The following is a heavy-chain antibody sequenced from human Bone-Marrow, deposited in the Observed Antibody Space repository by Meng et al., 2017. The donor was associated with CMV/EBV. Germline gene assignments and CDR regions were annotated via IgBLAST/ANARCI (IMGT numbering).Heavy chain of an antibody. CDR3: AKEGYYGSGYGMDV. CDR1: GFTVSSNY. J-gene: IGHJ6*02. Sequence: GGSLRLSCAASGFTVSSNYMSWVRQAPGKGLEWVSVIYSGGSTYYADSVKGRFTISRDNSKNTLYLQMNSLRAEDTAVYYCAKEGYYGSGYGMDVWGQGNTVTVSS. CDR2: IYSGGST. D-gene: IGHD3-10*01. V-gene: IGHV3-53*05.